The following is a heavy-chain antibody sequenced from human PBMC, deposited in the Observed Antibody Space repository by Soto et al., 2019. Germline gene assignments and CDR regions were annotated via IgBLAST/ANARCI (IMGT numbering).Heavy chain of an antibody. CDR3: ARQIYDSDTGPNFQYYFDS. CDR1: GYSFAGYW. J-gene: IGHJ4*02. D-gene: IGHD3-22*01. CDR2: IDPSDSQT. Sequence: GASLKISCKGSGYSFAGYWITWVRQKPGKGLEWMGRIDPSDSQTYYSPSFRGHVTISVTKSITTVFLQWSSLRASDTAMYYCARQIYDSDTGPNFQYYFDSWGQGTPVTVSS. V-gene: IGHV5-10-1*01.